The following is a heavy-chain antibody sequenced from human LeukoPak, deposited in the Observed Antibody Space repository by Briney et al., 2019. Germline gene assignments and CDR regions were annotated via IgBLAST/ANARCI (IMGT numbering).Heavy chain of an antibody. CDR3: ARLKPNFLGTFDS. D-gene: IGHD7-27*01. J-gene: IGHJ4*02. Sequence: SETLSLTCTVSGVSILDHDWSWIRQPPWKGLEWIGSIYTSGSTYFNPSLTRRVAISMDTSKNQFSLNLTSVTAADTAIFYCARLKPNFLGTFDSWGQGALVTVSS. V-gene: IGHV4-4*09. CDR1: GVSILDHD. CDR2: IYTSGST.